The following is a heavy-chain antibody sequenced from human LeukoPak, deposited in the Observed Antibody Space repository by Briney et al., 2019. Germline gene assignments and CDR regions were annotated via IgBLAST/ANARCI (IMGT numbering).Heavy chain of an antibody. Sequence: QTGGSLRLSCAASGFTVSSNYMSWVRQAPGKGLEWVSVIYSGGSTYYADSVKGRFTISRDNSKNTLYLQMNSLRAEDTAVYYCAREEGWQLRYGMDVWGQGTTVTVSS. CDR3: AREEGWQLRYGMDV. D-gene: IGHD2-15*01. V-gene: IGHV3-66*01. J-gene: IGHJ6*02. CDR2: IYSGGST. CDR1: GFTVSSNY.